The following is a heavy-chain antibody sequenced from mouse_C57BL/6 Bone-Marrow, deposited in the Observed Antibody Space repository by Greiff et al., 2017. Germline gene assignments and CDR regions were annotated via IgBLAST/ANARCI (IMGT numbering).Heavy chain of an antibody. CDR2: IDPENGDT. V-gene: IGHV14-4*01. CDR3: TTFPLITTVVATDYFYF. CDR1: GFNIKDDC. J-gene: IGHJ2*01. Sequence: VQLQQSGAELVRPGASVKLSCTASGFNIKDDCMHWVKQRPEQGLEWIGWIDPENGDTEYASKFSGKATITADTSSNTAYLQLSSLTSEDTAVYYCTTFPLITTVVATDYFYFWGQGTTLTVAS. D-gene: IGHD1-1*01.